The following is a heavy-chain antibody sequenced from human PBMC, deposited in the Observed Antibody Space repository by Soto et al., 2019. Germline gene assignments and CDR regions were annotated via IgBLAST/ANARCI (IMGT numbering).Heavy chain of an antibody. Sequence: GGSLRLSCAASGFTFSSYSMNWVRQAPGKGLEWVSYISSSSSTIYYADSVKGRFTISRDNAKNSLYLQMNSLRAEDTAVYYCARDTPSGLDSDGDYWGQGTLVTVSS. CDR2: ISSSSSTI. CDR1: GFTFSSYS. J-gene: IGHJ4*02. CDR3: ARDTPSGLDSDGDY. V-gene: IGHV3-48*01.